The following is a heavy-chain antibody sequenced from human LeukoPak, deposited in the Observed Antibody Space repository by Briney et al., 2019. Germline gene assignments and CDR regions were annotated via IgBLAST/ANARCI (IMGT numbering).Heavy chain of an antibody. D-gene: IGHD6-19*01. CDR2: IYYSEST. CDR1: GGSFSGYY. V-gene: IGHV4-34*01. Sequence: TPETLSLTCAVYGGSFSGYYWSWIRQPPGKGLEWIGDIYYSESTNYNPSLKSRVTMSLDKSKNQLSLNLKFVTAADTALYYCARVAVTGAARLDYWGQGTLVTVSS. J-gene: IGHJ4*02. CDR3: ARVAVTGAARLDY.